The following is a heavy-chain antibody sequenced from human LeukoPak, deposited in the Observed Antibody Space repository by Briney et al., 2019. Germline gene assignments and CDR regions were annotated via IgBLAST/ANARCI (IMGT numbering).Heavy chain of an antibody. D-gene: IGHD6-19*01. CDR3: ARFRSGWYMDY. J-gene: IGHJ4*02. V-gene: IGHV3-33*01. Sequence: PGGSPRLSCATSGFTFSSYGMHWVRQAPGKGLEWVAVIWNDGSKSNYPDSVKGRFTISRDDSKNTLFLQMSSLRVEDTAVYYCARFRSGWYMDYWGQGTLVTVSS. CDR2: IWNDGSKS. CDR1: GFTFSSYG.